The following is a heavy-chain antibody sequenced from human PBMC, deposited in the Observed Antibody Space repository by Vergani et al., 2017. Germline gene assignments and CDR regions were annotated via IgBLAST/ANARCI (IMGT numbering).Heavy chain of an antibody. J-gene: IGHJ2*01. CDR3: ARERGDDFWSGYLYWYFDL. Sequence: QVQLQESGPGLVKPSETLSLTCTVSGGSISSYYWSWIRQPAGKGLEWIGRIYTSGSTNYNPSLKSRVTKSVDTSKTQFSLKMSSVTAADTAVYYCARERGDDFWSGYLYWYFDLWGRGTLVTVSS. CDR2: IYTSGST. CDR1: GGSISSYY. D-gene: IGHD3-3*01. V-gene: IGHV4-4*07.